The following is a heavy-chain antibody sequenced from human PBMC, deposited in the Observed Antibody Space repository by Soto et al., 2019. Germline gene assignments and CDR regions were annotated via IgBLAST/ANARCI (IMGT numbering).Heavy chain of an antibody. CDR3: AKDLEKQLDPGFDP. D-gene: IGHD6-13*01. J-gene: IGHJ5*02. CDR2: ISYDGSNK. V-gene: IGHV3-30*18. Sequence: GGSLRLSCAASGFTFSSYGMHWVRQAPGKGLEWVAVISYDGSNKYYADSVKGRFTISRDNSKNTLYLQMNSLRAEDTAVYYCAKDLEKQLDPGFDPWGQGT. CDR1: GFTFSSYG.